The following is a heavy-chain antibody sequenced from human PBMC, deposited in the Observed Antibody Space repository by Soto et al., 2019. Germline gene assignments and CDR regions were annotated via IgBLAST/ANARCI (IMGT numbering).Heavy chain of an antibody. CDR2: IKEDGSEK. V-gene: IGHV3-7*03. CDR3: LTESSSYPD. Sequence: QPGESXRLSCLACGLSFMTQWGTVLGQAPGKGLEWVANIKEDGSEKNYVASVNGRSTTSRDNDTQPLSLQMPSLTAEETGVYYCLTESSSYPDWGQGTRVTVSS. D-gene: IGHD3-16*02. CDR1: GLSFMTQW. J-gene: IGHJ4*02.